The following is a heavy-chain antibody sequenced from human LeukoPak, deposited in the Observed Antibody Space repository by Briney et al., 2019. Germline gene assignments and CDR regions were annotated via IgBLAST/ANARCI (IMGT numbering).Heavy chain of an antibody. V-gene: IGHV3-21*01. Sequence: GGSLRLSCAASGFTFSRYWMTWVRQAPGKGLEWVSSISSSSSYIYYADSVKGRFTISRDNAKNSLYLQMNSLRAEDTAVYYCARVGVPASSAYDAFDIWGQGTMVTVSS. CDR2: ISSSSSYI. CDR1: GFTFSRYW. D-gene: IGHD6-19*01. J-gene: IGHJ3*02. CDR3: ARVGVPASSAYDAFDI.